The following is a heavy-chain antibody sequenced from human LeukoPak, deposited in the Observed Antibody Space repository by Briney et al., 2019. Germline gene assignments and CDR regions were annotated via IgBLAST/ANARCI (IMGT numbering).Heavy chain of an antibody. D-gene: IGHD6-19*01. CDR1: GGSIRGYH. V-gene: IGHV4-59*08. CDR3: ARRSFSAVAGAFDY. J-gene: IGHJ4*02. Sequence: SETLSLTCTVSGGSIRGYHWSWIRQPPGKRLEWIGYIYYSGTTNYNPSLKSRVTISVDTSKNQFSLKLSSVTAADTAVYYCARRSFSAVAGAFDYWGQGTLVTVSS. CDR2: IYYSGTT.